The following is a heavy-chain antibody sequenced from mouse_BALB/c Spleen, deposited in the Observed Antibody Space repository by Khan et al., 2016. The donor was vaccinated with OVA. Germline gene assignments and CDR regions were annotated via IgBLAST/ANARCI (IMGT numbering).Heavy chain of an antibody. J-gene: IGHJ3*01. D-gene: IGHD2-4*01. CDR2: IWSGGST. Sequence: VQLQQSGPGLVQPSQSLSITCTVSGFSLTTYGVHWVRQSPGKGLEWLGVIWSGGSTDYNAPFISRLSISKDSSKSQVFFKMNSLQVNDTAIYYSARNYDYDEGLAYWGQGTLVTVSA. V-gene: IGHV2-2*02. CDR1: GFSLTTYG. CDR3: ARNYDYDEGLAY.